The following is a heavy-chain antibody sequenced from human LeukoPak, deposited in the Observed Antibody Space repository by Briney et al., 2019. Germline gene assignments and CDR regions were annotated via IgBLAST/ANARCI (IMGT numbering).Heavy chain of an antibody. CDR1: GYTFTSYG. J-gene: IGHJ4*02. CDR3: ARVDYYDSSGQKGGFDY. CDR2: ISAYNGNT. V-gene: IGHV1-18*01. D-gene: IGHD3-22*01. Sequence: ASVKVSCKASGYTFTSYGISWVRQAPGQGLEWMGWISAYNGNTNYAQKLQGRVTMTTDTSTSTAYMELRSLRSDDTAVYYCARVDYYDSSGQKGGFDYWGQGTLVTVSS.